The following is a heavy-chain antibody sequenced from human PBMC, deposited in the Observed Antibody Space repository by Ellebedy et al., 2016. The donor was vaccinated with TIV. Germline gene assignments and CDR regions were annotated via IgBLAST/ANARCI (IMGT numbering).Heavy chain of an antibody. CDR2: INPNSGGT. D-gene: IGHD6-19*01. V-gene: IGHV1-2*04. CDR3: ARDFGSGWYYRSFDP. Sequence: ASVKVSCXASGYTFTGYYMHWVRQAPGQGLEWMGWINPNSGGTNYAQKFQGWVTMTRDTSISTAYMELSRLRSDDTAVYYCARDFGSGWYYRSFDPWGQGTLVTVSS. J-gene: IGHJ5*02. CDR1: GYTFTGYY.